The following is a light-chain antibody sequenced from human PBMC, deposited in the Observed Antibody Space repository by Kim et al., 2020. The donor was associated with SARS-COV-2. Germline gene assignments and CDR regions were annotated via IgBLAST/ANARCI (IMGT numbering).Light chain of an antibody. CDR2: DAS. CDR1: QSVSSH. CDR3: QQRSNWPLT. J-gene: IGKJ4*01. V-gene: IGKV3-11*01. Sequence: LSPGERAPVSCEASQSVSSHLAWYQQKPDKAPRLLIYDASNRATGIPARVSGSGSGTDFTLTISSLEPEDFAVYYCQQRSNWPLTFGGGTKVDIK.